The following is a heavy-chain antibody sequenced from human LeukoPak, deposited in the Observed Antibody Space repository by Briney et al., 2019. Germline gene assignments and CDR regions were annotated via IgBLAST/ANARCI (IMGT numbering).Heavy chain of an antibody. CDR3: STDGGAGSSGYLAY. D-gene: IGHD3-22*01. CDR2: IKSKTDGGTI. J-gene: IGHJ4*02. CDR1: GFTFSNAW. V-gene: IGHV3-15*01. Sequence: GGSLRLSCAASGFTFSNAWMSWVRQAPGKGLEWVGRIKSKTDGGTIDYAAPVKGRFTISRDDSKNTLFLQMNSLKAEDTAVYYCSTDGGAGSSGYLAYWGQGTLVTVSS.